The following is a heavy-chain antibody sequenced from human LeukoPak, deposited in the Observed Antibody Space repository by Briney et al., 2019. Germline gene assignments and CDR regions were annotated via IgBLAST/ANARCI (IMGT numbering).Heavy chain of an antibody. Sequence: GESLKISCKGSGYSFTSYWIGWVRQAPGKGLEWMGGFDPEDGETIYAQKFQGRVTMTEDTSTDTAYMELSSLRSEDTAVYYCATHSNPRNYVGYYYYYYYMDVWGKGTTVTVSS. CDR2: FDPEDGET. V-gene: IGHV1-24*01. CDR3: ATHSNPRNYVGYYYYYYYMDV. CDR1: GYSFTSYW. D-gene: IGHD4-11*01. J-gene: IGHJ6*03.